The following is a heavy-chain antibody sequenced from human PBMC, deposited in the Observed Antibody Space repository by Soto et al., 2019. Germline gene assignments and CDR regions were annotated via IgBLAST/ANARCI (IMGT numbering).Heavy chain of an antibody. V-gene: IGHV3-30-3*01. CDR1: GFTFSSYA. CDR2: ISYDGSNK. J-gene: IGHJ4*02. Sequence: GGSLRLSCAASGFTFSSYAMHWVRQAPGKGLEWVAVISYDGSNKYYADSVKGRFTISRDNSKNTLYLQMNSLRAEDTAVYYFAGAATVVGALDRLDYWGQGPLVPVSS. D-gene: IGHD1-26*01. CDR3: AGAATVVGALDRLDY.